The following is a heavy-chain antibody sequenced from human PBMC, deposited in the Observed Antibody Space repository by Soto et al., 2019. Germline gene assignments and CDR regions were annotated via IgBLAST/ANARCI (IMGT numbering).Heavy chain of an antibody. Sequence: PSETLSLTCTVSGGSVDNYHWSWIRRPPGKVLEWVGYIHSSGYTNYNPSLRSRLTLSVGTSKNQFSLKVSPVTAADTAVYYCARLSHIFPVETYFYHSMDIWGQGITVTVS. CDR1: GGSVDNYH. CDR3: ARLSHIFPVETYFYHSMDI. J-gene: IGHJ6*02. D-gene: IGHD3-9*01. V-gene: IGHV4-59*02. CDR2: IHSSGYT.